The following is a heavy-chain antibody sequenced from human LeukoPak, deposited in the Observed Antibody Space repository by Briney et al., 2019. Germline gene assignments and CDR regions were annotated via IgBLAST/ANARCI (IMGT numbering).Heavy chain of an antibody. V-gene: IGHV4-61*10. CDR1: GGSIGSGSYY. CDR3: ASEPSSGGFGVSDY. D-gene: IGHD3-10*01. Sequence: TSETLSLTCTVSGGSIGSGSYYWSWIRQPAGKGLEWIGEINHSGSTNYNPSLKSRVTISVDTSKNQLSLKLSSVTAADTAVYYCASEPSSGGFGVSDYWGQGTLVTVSS. J-gene: IGHJ4*02. CDR2: INHSGST.